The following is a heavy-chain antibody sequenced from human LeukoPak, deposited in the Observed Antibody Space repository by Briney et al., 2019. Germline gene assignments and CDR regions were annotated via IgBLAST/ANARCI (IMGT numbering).Heavy chain of an antibody. CDR1: GFTFSSYA. Sequence: GGSLRLSCAASGFTFSSYAMHWVRQAPGKGLEYVSAISSNGGSTYYANSVKGRFTISRDNSKNTLYLQMGSLRAEDMAVYYCARNSYSKRGYYFDYWVQGTLVTVSS. D-gene: IGHD4-11*01. CDR2: ISSNGGST. V-gene: IGHV3-64*01. J-gene: IGHJ4*02. CDR3: ARNSYSKRGYYFDY.